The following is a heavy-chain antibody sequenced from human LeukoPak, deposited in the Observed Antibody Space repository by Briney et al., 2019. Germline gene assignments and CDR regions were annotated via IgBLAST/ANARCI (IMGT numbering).Heavy chain of an antibody. V-gene: IGHV3-7*01. J-gene: IGHJ4*02. CDR3: VRDGRPLDY. D-gene: IGHD3/OR15-3a*01. CDR1: GFTFSSYW. Sequence: GGSLRLSCAASGFTFSSYWMNWARQAPGKGLGWVANIKQDGGERYYVDSVRGRFTISRDNSKNSLYLQMNSLRAEDTAVYYCVRDGRPLDYWGQGTLVIVS. CDR2: IKQDGGER.